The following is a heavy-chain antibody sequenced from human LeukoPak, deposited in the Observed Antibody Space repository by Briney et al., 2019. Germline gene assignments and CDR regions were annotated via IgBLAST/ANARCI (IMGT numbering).Heavy chain of an antibody. CDR1: GFTFSNAW. CDR3: ARDNLCSGGSCYYGFGY. V-gene: IGHV3-21*01. D-gene: IGHD2-15*01. Sequence: GGSLRLSCAASGFTFSNAWMNWVRQAPGKGLEWVPSVSSSSSYIYYADSVKGRFTISRDNAKNSLYLQMNSLRAEDTAVYYCARDNLCSGGSCYYGFGYWGQGTLVTVSS. J-gene: IGHJ4*02. CDR2: VSSSSSYI.